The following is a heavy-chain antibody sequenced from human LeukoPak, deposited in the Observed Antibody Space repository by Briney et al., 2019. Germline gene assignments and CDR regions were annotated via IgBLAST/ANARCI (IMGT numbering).Heavy chain of an antibody. CDR1: GFTFSSSA. J-gene: IGHJ4*02. D-gene: IGHD3-22*01. Sequence: PGGSLRLSCAASGFTFSSSAMNWVRQAPGKGLEWVSSISGSGGSTNYTDSVEGRFTISRDNSKNTLYLQMNSLRAEDTAVYYCAKRTYYYDSSGYYHRIDYWGQGTLVTVSS. V-gene: IGHV3-23*01. CDR2: ISGSGGST. CDR3: AKRTYYYDSSGYYHRIDY.